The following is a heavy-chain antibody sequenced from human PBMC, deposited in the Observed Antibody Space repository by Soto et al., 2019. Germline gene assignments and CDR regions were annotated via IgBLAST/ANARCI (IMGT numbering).Heavy chain of an antibody. V-gene: IGHV3-33*01. J-gene: IGHJ6*02. CDR2: IWYDGSNK. D-gene: IGHD3-3*01. CDR1: GFTFSSYG. Sequence: GGSLRLSCAASGFTFSSYGMHWVRQAPGKGLEWVAVIWYDGSNKYYADSVKGRFTISRDNSKNTLYLQMNSLRAEDTAVYYCARDTGLEWSPVVPHYGMDVWGQGTTVTVSS. CDR3: ARDTGLEWSPVVPHYGMDV.